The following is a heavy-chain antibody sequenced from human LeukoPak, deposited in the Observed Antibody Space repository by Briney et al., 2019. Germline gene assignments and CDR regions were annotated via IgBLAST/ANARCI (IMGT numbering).Heavy chain of an antibody. V-gene: IGHV3-23*01. CDR2: ISGSGGST. Sequence: GGSLRLSRAASGFTFSSYAMSWVRQAPGKGLEWVSAISGSGGSTYYADSVKGRFTISRDNSKNTLYLQMNSLRAEDTAVYYCAKDSLNYYDSSGYYFENYWGQGTLVTVSS. CDR3: AKDSLNYYDSSGYYFENY. D-gene: IGHD3-22*01. J-gene: IGHJ4*02. CDR1: GFTFSSYA.